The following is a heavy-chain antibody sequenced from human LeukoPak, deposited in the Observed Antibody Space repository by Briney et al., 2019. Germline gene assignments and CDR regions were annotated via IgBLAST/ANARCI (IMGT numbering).Heavy chain of an antibody. CDR3: ARVGPAGAFDI. J-gene: IGHJ3*02. Sequence: SETLSLTCAVSGGSISSYYWTWIRQPAGKGLEWIGRIYSSGSTNYNPSLKSRVTMSVDTSKCQFSLKLSSVTAADTAVYYCARVGPAGAFDIWGQGTMVTVSS. V-gene: IGHV4-4*07. CDR1: GGSISSYY. CDR2: IYSSGST.